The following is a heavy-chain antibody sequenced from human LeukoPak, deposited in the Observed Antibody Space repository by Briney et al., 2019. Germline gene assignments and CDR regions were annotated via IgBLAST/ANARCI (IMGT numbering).Heavy chain of an antibody. D-gene: IGHD5-18*01. V-gene: IGHV4-59*01. J-gene: IGHJ4*02. CDR3: ARDRRGYSYGIDY. CDR2: IYYSGST. Sequence: SETLSLTCTVSGGSISSYNWSWIRQPPGKGLEWIGYIYYSGSTNYNPSLKSRVTISVDTSKNQFSLKLSSVTAADTAVYYCARDRRGYSYGIDYWGQGTLVTVSS. CDR1: GGSISSYN.